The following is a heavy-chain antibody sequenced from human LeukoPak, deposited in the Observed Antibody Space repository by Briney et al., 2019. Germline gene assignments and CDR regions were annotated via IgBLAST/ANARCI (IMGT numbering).Heavy chain of an antibody. CDR1: GFTFSDYY. CDR3: ARSGYSSSEGYYFDY. Sequence: PGGSLRLSCAASGFTFSDYYMSWIRQAPGKGLEWVSYISSSGSTLYYADSVKGRFTISRDNAKNSLYLQMNSLRAEDTAVYYCARSGYSSSEGYYFDYWGQGTLVTVSS. CDR2: ISSSGSTL. J-gene: IGHJ4*02. D-gene: IGHD6-6*01. V-gene: IGHV3-11*01.